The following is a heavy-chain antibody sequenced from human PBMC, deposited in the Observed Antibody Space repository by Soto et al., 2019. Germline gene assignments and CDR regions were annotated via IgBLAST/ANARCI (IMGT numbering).Heavy chain of an antibody. V-gene: IGHV1-18*01. D-gene: IGHD3-10*01. CDR3: ARVRYGYYYGSGSYFPRNWFDP. J-gene: IGHJ5*02. CDR1: GYTFTSYA. CDR2: INAYNGNT. Sequence: ASVKVSCKASGYTFTSYAMHWVRQAPGQRLEWMGWINAYNGNTNYAQKLQGRVTMTTDTSTSTAYMELRNLRSDDTAVYYCARVRYGYYYGSGSYFPRNWFDPWGQGTLVTVSS.